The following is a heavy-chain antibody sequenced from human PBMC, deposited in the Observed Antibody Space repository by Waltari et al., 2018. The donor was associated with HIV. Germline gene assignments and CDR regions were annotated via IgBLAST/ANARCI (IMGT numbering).Heavy chain of an antibody. CDR3: ARALRYSDWSQNSYGLDV. CDR2: INHRGRR. CDR1: GGSFSAYY. Sequence: QLQLQQWGARLVKASETLSLTCAVNGGSFSAYYWTWVRQPAGKGLGWIGQINHRGRRNYNPPLEGRLSMSVDTSKNQVSLTWNSVTAADTGVYYCARALRYSDWSQNSYGLDVWGQGTPVTVSS. J-gene: IGHJ6*02. D-gene: IGHD3-9*01. V-gene: IGHV4-34*01.